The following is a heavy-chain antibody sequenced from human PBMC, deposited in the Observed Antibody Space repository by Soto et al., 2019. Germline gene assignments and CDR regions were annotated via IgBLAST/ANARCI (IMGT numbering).Heavy chain of an antibody. CDR2: ISSSGSTI. V-gene: IGHV3-48*03. J-gene: IGHJ6*02. CDR1: GFTFSSYE. CDR3: ARDRRMTTGTGAGTDV. Sequence: GGSLRLSCAASGFTFSSYEMNWVRQAPGKGLEWVSYISSSGSTIYYADSVKGRFTISRDNAKNSLYLQMNSLRAEDAAVYYCARDRRMTTGTGAGTDVWGQGTTVTVSS. D-gene: IGHD1-1*01.